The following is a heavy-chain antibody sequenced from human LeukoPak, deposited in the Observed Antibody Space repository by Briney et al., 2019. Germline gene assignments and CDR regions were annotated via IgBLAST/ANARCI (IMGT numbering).Heavy chain of an antibody. D-gene: IGHD3-22*01. CDR2: ISGSGGST. Sequence: SGRSLRLSCAASGFTFSSYAMSWVRQAPGKGLEWVSTISGSGGSTYYADSVKGRFTISRDNSKNTLYLRMYSLRAEDTAIYYCAKHPGDNYYDSSGYSADAEYFQYWGQGTLVTVSS. CDR1: GFTFSSYA. CDR3: AKHPGDNYYDSSGYSADAEYFQY. V-gene: IGHV3-23*01. J-gene: IGHJ1*01.